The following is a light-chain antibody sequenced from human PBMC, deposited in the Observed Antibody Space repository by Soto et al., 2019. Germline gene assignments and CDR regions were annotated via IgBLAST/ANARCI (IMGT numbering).Light chain of an antibody. CDR3: QQYGSNWPHA. V-gene: IGKV3-20*01. J-gene: IGKJ5*01. CDR1: QSVSNNY. CDR2: GAS. Sequence: IVLPQSQGTLSRSPGERATLSCRARQSVSNNYLAWYPQKPVQAPSLLIYGASNRATGIPDRFSGSGSGTAFTLPISRLQPPDFAVYYCQQYGSNWPHACGQGTQLEIK.